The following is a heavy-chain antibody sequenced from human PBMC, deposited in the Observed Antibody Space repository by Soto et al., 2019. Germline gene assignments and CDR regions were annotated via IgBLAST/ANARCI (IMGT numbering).Heavy chain of an antibody. V-gene: IGHV1-24*01. Sequence: QVQLVQSGAEVKKPGASVKVSCKVSGYTLTELSIHWVRQAPGKGLEWMGGFDPEDGETIYAQKFQGRVTMTEDTSTDTAYMELSSLRSEDTAVYYCATQSVVAATPSDAFDIWGQGTMVTVSS. D-gene: IGHD2-15*01. CDR1: GYTLTELS. J-gene: IGHJ3*02. CDR3: ATQSVVAATPSDAFDI. CDR2: FDPEDGET.